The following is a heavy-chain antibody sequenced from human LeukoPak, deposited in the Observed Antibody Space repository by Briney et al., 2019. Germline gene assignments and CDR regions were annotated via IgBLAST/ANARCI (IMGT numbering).Heavy chain of an antibody. D-gene: IGHD4-23*01. V-gene: IGHV4-59*08. CDR2: IYHSGST. CDR1: GDSIYSYY. J-gene: IGHJ4*02. Sequence: SETLSLTCTVSGDSIYSYYWSWIRQPPGKGLEWIGNIYHSGSTNYNPSLESRVIISVDTSKNQFSLKLNSVTAADTAVYYCAGQEDYGGNSGNLDYWGQGSLVTVSS. CDR3: AGQEDYGGNSGNLDY.